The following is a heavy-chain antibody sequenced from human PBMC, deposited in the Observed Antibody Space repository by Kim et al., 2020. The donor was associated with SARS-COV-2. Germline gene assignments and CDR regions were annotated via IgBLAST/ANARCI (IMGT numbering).Heavy chain of an antibody. CDR2: ISYDGSNK. CDR3: ARSLGGSYYSAFDI. Sequence: GGSLRLSCAASGFTFSSYAMHWVRQAPGKGLEWVAVISYDGSNKYYADSVKGRFTISRDNSKNTLYLQMNSLRAEDTAVYYCARSLGGSYYSAFDIWGQGKMVTVSS. V-gene: IGHV3-30*04. J-gene: IGHJ3*02. D-gene: IGHD1-26*01. CDR1: GFTFSSYA.